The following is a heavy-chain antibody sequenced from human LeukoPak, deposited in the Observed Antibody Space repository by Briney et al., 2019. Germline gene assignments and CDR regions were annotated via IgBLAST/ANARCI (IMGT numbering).Heavy chain of an antibody. CDR2: IDPSDSYT. CDR1: GYSFTAYW. Sequence: GESLRISCKGSGYSFTAYWISWVRQMPGKGLEWMGRIDPSDSYTYYSPSFQGHVTISADKSISTAYLQWSSLKASDTAMYYCARLPVGATKWFDPWGQGTLVTVSS. D-gene: IGHD1-26*01. V-gene: IGHV5-10-1*01. J-gene: IGHJ5*02. CDR3: ARLPVGATKWFDP.